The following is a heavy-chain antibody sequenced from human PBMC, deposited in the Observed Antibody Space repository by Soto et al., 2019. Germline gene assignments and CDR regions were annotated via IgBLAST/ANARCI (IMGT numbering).Heavy chain of an antibody. J-gene: IGHJ3*02. CDR1: GYPFTSYD. CDR2: MNPNSGNT. D-gene: IGHD3-16*02. V-gene: IGHV1-8*01. Sequence: ASVKVSCKASGYPFTSYDINWVRQATGQGLEWMGWMNPNSGNTGYAQKFQGRVTMTRNTSISTAYMELSSLRSEDTAVYYCARGPTYDYVWGSYRMDAFDIWGQGTMVTVSS. CDR3: ARGPTYDYVWGSYRMDAFDI.